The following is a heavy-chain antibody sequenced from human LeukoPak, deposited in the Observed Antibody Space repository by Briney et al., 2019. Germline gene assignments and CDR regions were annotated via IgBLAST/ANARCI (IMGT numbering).Heavy chain of an antibody. J-gene: IGHJ4*02. D-gene: IGHD2-8*01. CDR3: AIVVYAIPY. V-gene: IGHV3-21*01. Sequence: GGSLSLSCAASGFTFSSYSMNWVRQAPGKGLEWVSSISSSGSYIYYADSVKGRFTISRDNAKNSLYLQMNSLRAEDTAVYYCAIVVYAIPYWGQGTLVTVSS. CDR1: GFTFSSYS. CDR2: ISSSGSYI.